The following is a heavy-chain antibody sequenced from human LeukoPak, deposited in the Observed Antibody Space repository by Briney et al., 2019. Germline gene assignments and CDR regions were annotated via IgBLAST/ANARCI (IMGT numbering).Heavy chain of an antibody. D-gene: IGHD1-26*01. V-gene: IGHV3-30*18. CDR1: GFTFSSYG. CDR2: ISYDGSNK. CDR3: AKKAGDGSYYVGDY. J-gene: IGHJ4*02. Sequence: PGRSLRLSCAASGFTFSSYGMHWVRQAPGKGLEWVAVISYDGSNKYYADSVKGRFTISRDSSKNTLYLQMNSLRAEDTAVYYCAKKAGDGSYYVGDYWGQGTLVTVSS.